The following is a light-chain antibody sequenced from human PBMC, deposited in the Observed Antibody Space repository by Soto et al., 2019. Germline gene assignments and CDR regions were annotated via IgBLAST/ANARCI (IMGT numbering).Light chain of an antibody. CDR1: SSDVGGYNY. Sequence: QSALTQPRSVSGSPGQSVTISCTGTSSDVGGYNYVSWYQQHPGKAPKLMIYDVSKRPSGVPDRFSGSKSGNTASLTISGLQAEDEADYYCCSYAGSYTFGNVVFGGGTKVTVL. CDR2: DVS. V-gene: IGLV2-11*01. J-gene: IGLJ2*01. CDR3: CSYAGSYTFGNVV.